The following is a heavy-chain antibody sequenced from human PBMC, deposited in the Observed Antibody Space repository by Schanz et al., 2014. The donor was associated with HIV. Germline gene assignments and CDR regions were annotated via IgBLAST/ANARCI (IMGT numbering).Heavy chain of an antibody. CDR3: AKVATWDYYGMDV. J-gene: IGHJ6*02. CDR2: ISWSGKNT. V-gene: IGHV3-23*01. Sequence: EVQLLESGGGLVQPGGSLRVSCAASGFMFSSYGMSWVRQAPGKGLEWVSGISWSGKNTGYADSVRGRFSISRDNAKKSVYLQMNSLRTEDTAVYYCAKVATWDYYGMDVWGQGTTVTVSS. CDR1: GFMFSSYG.